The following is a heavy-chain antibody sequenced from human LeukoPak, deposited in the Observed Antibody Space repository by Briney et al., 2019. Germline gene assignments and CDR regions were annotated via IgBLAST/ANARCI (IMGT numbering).Heavy chain of an antibody. CDR3: AKDMGSSGWYYFDY. CDR2: ISWNSGSI. Sequence: PGGSLRLSCAASGFTFDDYAMHWVRQAPGKGLEWVSGISWNSGSIGYADSVKGRFTISRDNAKNSLYLQVNSLRAEDMALYYCAKDMGSSGWYYFDYWGQGTLVTVSS. D-gene: IGHD6-19*01. CDR1: GFTFDDYA. J-gene: IGHJ4*02. V-gene: IGHV3-9*03.